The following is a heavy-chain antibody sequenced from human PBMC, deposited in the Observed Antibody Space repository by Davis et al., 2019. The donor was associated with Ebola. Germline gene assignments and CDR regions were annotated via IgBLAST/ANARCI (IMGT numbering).Heavy chain of an antibody. CDR2: ISSSGSTI. D-gene: IGHD2/OR15-2a*01. Sequence: GESLKISCAASGFTFSSYEMNWVRQAPGKGLEWVSYISSSGSTIYYADSVKGRFTISRDNAKNSLYLQMNSLRAEDTAVYYCARVGRLSEKANPFDSWGQGTLVTVSS. CDR3: ARVGRLSEKANPFDS. V-gene: IGHV3-48*03. CDR1: GFTFSSYE. J-gene: IGHJ4*02.